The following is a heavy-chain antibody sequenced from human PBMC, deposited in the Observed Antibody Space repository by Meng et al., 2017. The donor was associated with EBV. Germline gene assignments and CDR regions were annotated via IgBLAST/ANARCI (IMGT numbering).Heavy chain of an antibody. V-gene: IGHV3-74*01. CDR1: GFTFSRFW. Sequence: EVQLVESGGGPVRPGGSLRLSCAVYGFTFSRFWMHWVRQVPGKGLVWVARTNEDGGITNYADSVKGRFIISRDNTRNTLYLQMNSLRDEDTAVYFCSRDLAGPFDDWGQGTLVTVSS. CDR2: TNEDGGIT. CDR3: SRDLAGPFDD. J-gene: IGHJ4*02.